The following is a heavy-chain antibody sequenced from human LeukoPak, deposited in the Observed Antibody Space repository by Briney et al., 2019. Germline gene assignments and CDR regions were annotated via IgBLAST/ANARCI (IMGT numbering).Heavy chain of an antibody. V-gene: IGHV1-69*13. J-gene: IGHJ5*02. CDR3: ATVVIRGFDP. CDR1: GGTFSSYA. Sequence: GASVKVSCKASGGTFSSYAISWVRQAPGQGLEWMGGIIPIFGTANYAQKFQGRVTITADESTSTAYMELSSLRSEDTAVYYCATVVIRGFDPWGQGTLVTVSS. CDR2: IIPIFGTA. D-gene: IGHD3-22*01.